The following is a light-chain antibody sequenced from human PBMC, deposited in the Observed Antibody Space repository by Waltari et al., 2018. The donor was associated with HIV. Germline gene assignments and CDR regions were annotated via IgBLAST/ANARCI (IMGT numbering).Light chain of an antibody. J-gene: IGKJ5*01. CDR3: QQDGSSPPIT. CDR1: QSVSSNS. CDR2: NAV. V-gene: IGKV3-20*01. Sequence: EIVLTQSPGTLPLSPGEGATLSCRASQSVSSNSLAWCQQKPGQAPRLLIYNAVNRAIGIPDGFRGSGSGTDFTLTISRLEPEDFAVYYCQQDGSSPPITFGQGTRLEIK.